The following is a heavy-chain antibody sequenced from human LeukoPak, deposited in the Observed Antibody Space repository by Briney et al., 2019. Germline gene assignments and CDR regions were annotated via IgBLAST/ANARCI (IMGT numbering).Heavy chain of an antibody. Sequence: PGGSLRLSCAASGFNFSCDAMLWVRQAPGKGLEWVAFIQYDGRNKCCADSVKGRFTVSRDNSKNTLYLQMNSLRVEDTAIYYSAKDKNDSGDYSSMDVWGKGTTVTVSS. CDR1: GFNFSCDA. D-gene: IGHD4-17*01. CDR2: IQYDGRNK. CDR3: AKDKNDSGDYSSMDV. V-gene: IGHV3-30*02. J-gene: IGHJ6*03.